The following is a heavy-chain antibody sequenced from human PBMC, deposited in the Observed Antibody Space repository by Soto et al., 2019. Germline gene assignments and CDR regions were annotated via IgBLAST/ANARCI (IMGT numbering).Heavy chain of an antibody. V-gene: IGHV4-39*01. J-gene: IGHJ5*02. CDR1: GGSISSNTYC. CDR2: IFHNGDS. CDR3: ARLTSWQQQLVDP. D-gene: IGHD6-13*01. Sequence: QVQLQESGPGVVKPSETLSLTCTVSGGSISSNTYCWGWIRQPPGRGLESVGTIFHNGDSYYNPSLKSRVTIAIATSKNQFSLRLTSVTAADTAVYYCARLTSWQQQLVDPWGQGILVTVSS.